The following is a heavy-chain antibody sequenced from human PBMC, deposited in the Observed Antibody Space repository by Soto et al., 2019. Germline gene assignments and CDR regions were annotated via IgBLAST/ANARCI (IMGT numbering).Heavy chain of an antibody. Sequence: ASVKVSCKAFGYTFTIYYIHWVRQAPGQGLEWMGVINTSGGSPTYAQKFQDRVTMTRDTSTSTVYMELSSLRSEDTAVYYCARGGRHSDYYYYYGMDVWGQGSTVTVSS. D-gene: IGHD6-25*01. CDR3: ARGGRHSDYYYYYGMDV. V-gene: IGHV1-46*01. CDR2: INTSGGSP. J-gene: IGHJ6*02. CDR1: GYTFTIYY.